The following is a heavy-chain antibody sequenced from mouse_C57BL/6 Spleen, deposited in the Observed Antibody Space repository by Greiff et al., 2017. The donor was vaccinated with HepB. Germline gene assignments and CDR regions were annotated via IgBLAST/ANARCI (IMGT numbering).Heavy chain of an antibody. Sequence: VQLKQSGPELVKPGASVKISCKASGYSFTGYYMNWVKQSPEKSLEWIGEINPSTGGTTYNQKFKAKATLTVDKSSSTAYMQLKSLTSEDSAVYYCARRGYGSSSDYWGQGTTLTVSS. V-gene: IGHV1-42*01. CDR1: GYSFTGYY. CDR3: ARRGYGSSSDY. D-gene: IGHD1-1*01. J-gene: IGHJ2*01. CDR2: INPSTGGT.